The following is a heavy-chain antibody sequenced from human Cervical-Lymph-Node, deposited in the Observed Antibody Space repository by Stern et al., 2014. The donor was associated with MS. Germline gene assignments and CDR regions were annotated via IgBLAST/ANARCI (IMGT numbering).Heavy chain of an antibody. CDR2: IIAGDGNT. CDR3: ARGRLGVFDY. J-gene: IGHJ4*02. V-gene: IGHV1-3*01. CDR1: GYTFTDYA. D-gene: IGHD3-10*01. Sequence: QVQLVESGAEVKKPGASVKVSCQASGYTFTDYAIHWVRQAPGQGLEWMGWIIAGDGNTNYAQMFQDRVNITRDTSASTAYMELSSLRSEDTAVYWCARGRLGVFDYWGQGSLLTVSS.